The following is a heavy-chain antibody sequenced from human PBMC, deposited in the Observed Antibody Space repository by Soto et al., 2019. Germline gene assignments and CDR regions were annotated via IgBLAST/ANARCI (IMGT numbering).Heavy chain of an antibody. D-gene: IGHD5-18*01. V-gene: IGHV4-30-4*01. Sequence: PSETLSLTCTVSGGSISSGDYYWSWIRQPPGKGLEWIGYIYYSGSTYYNPSFKSRVTISVDTSKNQFSLKLSSVTAADTAVYYCARMSGYSYGINYYYYFGMDVWRQGTTVTVSS. J-gene: IGHJ6*02. CDR3: ARMSGYSYGINYYYYFGMDV. CDR1: GGSISSGDYY. CDR2: IYYSGST.